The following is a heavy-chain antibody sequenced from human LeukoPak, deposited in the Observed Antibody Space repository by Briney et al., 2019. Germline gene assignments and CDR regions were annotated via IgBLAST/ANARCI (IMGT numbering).Heavy chain of an antibody. V-gene: IGHV4-34*01. D-gene: IGHD6-13*01. CDR1: GGSFSGYY. CDR3: AREIGTAAAGL. CDR2: INHSGST. J-gene: IGHJ4*02. Sequence: PSETLSLTCAVYGGSFSGYYWSWIRQPPGKGLEWIGEINHSGSTNYNPSLKSRVTISVDTSKNQFSLKLSSVTAADTAVYYCAREIGTAAAGLWGQGTLVTVSS.